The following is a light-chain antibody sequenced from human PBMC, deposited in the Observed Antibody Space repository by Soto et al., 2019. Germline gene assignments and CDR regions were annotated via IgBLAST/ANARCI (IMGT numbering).Light chain of an antibody. J-gene: IGLJ2*01. CDR2: DVS. CDR3: CSYAGTYPHVV. Sequence: QSVLTQPRSVSGSPGQSVTISCTGTSSDVGGYDYVSWYQQSPGKAPKFIIYDVSQRPSAVPDRFSGSKSGNTASLTISGLQAEDEADDYCCSYAGTYPHVVFGGGTKVTVL. CDR1: SSDVGGYDY. V-gene: IGLV2-11*01.